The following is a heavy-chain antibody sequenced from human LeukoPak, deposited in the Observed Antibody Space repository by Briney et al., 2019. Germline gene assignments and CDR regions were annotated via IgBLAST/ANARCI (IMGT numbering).Heavy chain of an antibody. CDR2: INPNSGGT. V-gene: IGHV1-2*04. CDR3: AAASPEAAFDI. CDR1: GYTFTSYY. D-gene: IGHD6-25*01. J-gene: IGHJ3*02. Sequence: ASVKVSCKASGYTFTSYYIHWVRQAPGQGLEWMGWINPNSGGTNYAQKFQGWVTMTRDTSISTAYMELSRLRSDDTAVYYCAAASPEAAFDIWGQGTMVTVSS.